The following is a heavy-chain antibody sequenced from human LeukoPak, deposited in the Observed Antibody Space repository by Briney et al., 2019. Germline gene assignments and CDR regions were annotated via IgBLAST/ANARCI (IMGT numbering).Heavy chain of an antibody. Sequence: ETLSLTCAVSGYSISSGFYWGWIRPPPGKGVEWVSAISGSGGSTYYADSVKGQFTVSRDNSKNTLYLQMNSLRAEDTAVYYCAKDVGYCSGGSCYSVEVGDYWGQGTLVTVSS. CDR1: GYSISSGF. V-gene: IGHV3-23*01. CDR2: ISGSGGST. CDR3: AKDVGYCSGGSCYSVEVGDY. J-gene: IGHJ4*02. D-gene: IGHD2-15*01.